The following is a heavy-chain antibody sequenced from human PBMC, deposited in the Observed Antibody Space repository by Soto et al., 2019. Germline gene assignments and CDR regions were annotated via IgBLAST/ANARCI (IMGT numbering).Heavy chain of an antibody. CDR1: GFAFGAYA. V-gene: IGHV3-23*01. CDR2: ISGSGGHS. CDR3: ATGDILDTRY. J-gene: IGHJ4*02. D-gene: IGHD3-9*01. Sequence: GGSLRLSCAAAGFAFGAYAMSWVRQAPGKGLQWVGRISGSGGHSYLADSFKGRFSISRDNSNNTLYLHLNTLSAEDPAVYFCATGDILDTRYWGQGTLVTVSS.